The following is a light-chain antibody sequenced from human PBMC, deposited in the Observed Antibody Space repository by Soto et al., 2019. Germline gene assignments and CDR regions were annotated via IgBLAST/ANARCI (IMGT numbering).Light chain of an antibody. CDR3: QQYDSSPRT. J-gene: IGKJ1*01. Sequence: EFVLSQSPGTLSLSPGERATLSCRASQRVADTYLAWYQQRPGQAPRLLIYGASRRATGIPERFGGSGSETDFTLTISRLEPEDFAVYYCQQYDSSPRTFGQGTKVEIK. V-gene: IGKV3-20*01. CDR1: QRVADTY. CDR2: GAS.